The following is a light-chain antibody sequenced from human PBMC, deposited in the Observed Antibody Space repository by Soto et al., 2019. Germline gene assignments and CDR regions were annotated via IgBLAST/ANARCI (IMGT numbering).Light chain of an antibody. Sequence: EIVLTQSPATLSLSPGERATLSCRASQSVHNYLAWYQQKPGQAPRLLIYHADKRATGVPARFSGGGSGTDFTLTITSLEPEDFAVYYCQQYDSILGTFGPGTKVEIK. J-gene: IGKJ1*01. CDR1: QSVHNY. CDR3: QQYDSILGT. V-gene: IGKV3-11*01. CDR2: HAD.